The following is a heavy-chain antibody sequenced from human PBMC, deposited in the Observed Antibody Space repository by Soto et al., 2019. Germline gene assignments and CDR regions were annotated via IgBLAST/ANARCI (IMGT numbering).Heavy chain of an antibody. V-gene: IGHV3-7*04. Sequence: GGSLRLSCVASGFTFSRYWMSWVRQAPGKGLEWVANIKQNGSEKYYVDSMKGRFTISRDNAKNSLYLQMNSLRAEDTAVYYCARGTSWFDPWGQGTLVTVSS. D-gene: IGHD3-3*01. CDR2: IKQNGSEK. CDR3: ARGTSWFDP. J-gene: IGHJ5*02. CDR1: GFTFSRYW.